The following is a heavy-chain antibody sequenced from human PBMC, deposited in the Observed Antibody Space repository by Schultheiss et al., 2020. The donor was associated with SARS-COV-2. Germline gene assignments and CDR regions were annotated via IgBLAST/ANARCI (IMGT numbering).Heavy chain of an antibody. Sequence: GGSLRLSCAASGFTFSSYWMSWVRQAPGKGLEWVANIKQDGSEKYYVDSVKGRFTISRDNAKNSLYLQMNSLRAEDTAVYYCASLDGIAVAGVYYYGMDVWGQGTTVTVSS. CDR2: IKQDGSEK. D-gene: IGHD6-19*01. V-gene: IGHV3-7*05. CDR3: ASLDGIAVAGVYYYGMDV. CDR1: GFTFSSYW. J-gene: IGHJ6*02.